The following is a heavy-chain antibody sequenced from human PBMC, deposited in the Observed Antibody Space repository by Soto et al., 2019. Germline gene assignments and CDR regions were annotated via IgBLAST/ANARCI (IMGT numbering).Heavy chain of an antibody. Sequence: SSETLSLTCTVSGVSINSGDNFWSWIRQPPGKGLEWMGYIYYTGSTYYNPSLNRRITMSVDMSKNQFSLRLTSVTVADTALYFCARAEFNSVWFPFDSWGQGMLVTISS. D-gene: IGHD6-19*01. CDR1: GVSINSGDNF. J-gene: IGHJ4*02. V-gene: IGHV4-30-4*01. CDR3: ARAEFNSVWFPFDS. CDR2: IYYTGST.